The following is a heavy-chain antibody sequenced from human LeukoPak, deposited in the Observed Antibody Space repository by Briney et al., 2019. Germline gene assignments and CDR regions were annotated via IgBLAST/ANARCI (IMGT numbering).Heavy chain of an antibody. CDR3: VAYGANSGDYYFDL. V-gene: IGHV3-48*03. D-gene: IGHD4-23*01. CDR1: GFTFSSYE. Sequence: GGSLRLSCAASGFTFSSYEMNWVRQASGKGLEWVSYISSSGSTIYYADSVKGRFTISRDNAKNSLYLQMSSLRPEDTAVYYCVAYGANSGDYYFDLWGRGTLVTVSS. CDR2: ISSSGSTI. J-gene: IGHJ2*01.